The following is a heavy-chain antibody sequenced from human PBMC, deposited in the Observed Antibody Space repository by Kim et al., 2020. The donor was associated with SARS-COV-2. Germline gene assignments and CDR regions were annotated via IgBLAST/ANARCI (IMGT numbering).Heavy chain of an antibody. Sequence: GGSLRLSCAASEFTFSNCAMGWVRQAPGKGLEWVSTITGSGGTTYYADSVRGRFIISRDNSKNTLYLQLNSLRAEDAAVYFCAKDLRGPTAGTWYFDYWGQGTLVTVSS. J-gene: IGHJ4*02. CDR1: EFTFSNCA. D-gene: IGHD6-13*01. CDR3: AKDLRGPTAGTWYFDY. CDR2: ITGSGGTT. V-gene: IGHV3-23*01.